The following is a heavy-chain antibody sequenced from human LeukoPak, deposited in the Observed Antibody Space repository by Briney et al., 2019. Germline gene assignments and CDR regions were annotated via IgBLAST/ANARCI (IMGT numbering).Heavy chain of an antibody. CDR3: GGSWGRSYRRKRFGP. CDR1: GGSISSYY. D-gene: IGHD3-16*01. V-gene: IGHV4-4*07. CDR2: IYTSGST. Sequence: SETLSLTCTVSGGSISSYYWSWIRQPAGKGLEWIGRIYTSGSTNYNPSLKSRVTMSVDTSKNQFSLKLSSVTAADTAVYYCGGSWGRSYRRKRFGPLGQGTLVTVSS. J-gene: IGHJ5*02.